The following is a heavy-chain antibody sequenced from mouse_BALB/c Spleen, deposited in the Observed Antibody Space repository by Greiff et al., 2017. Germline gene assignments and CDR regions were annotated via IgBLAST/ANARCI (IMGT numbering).Heavy chain of an antibody. CDR3: AREGGSGYCMDY. CDR1: GFTFSSYA. D-gene: IGHD3-1*01. Sequence: DVKLVESGGGLVKPGGSLKLSCAASGFTFSSYAMSWVRQSPEKRLEWVAEISSGGSYTYYPDTVTGRFTISRDNAKNTLYLEMSSLRSEDTAMYYCAREGGSGYCMDYWGQGTSVTVSS. CDR2: ISSGGSYT. V-gene: IGHV5-9-4*01. J-gene: IGHJ4*01.